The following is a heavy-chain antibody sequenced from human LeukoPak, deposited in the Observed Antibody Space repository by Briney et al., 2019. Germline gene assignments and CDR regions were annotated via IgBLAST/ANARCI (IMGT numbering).Heavy chain of an antibody. V-gene: IGHV4-39*01. Sequence: TPSETPSLTCTVSGDSISSGSYYWGWIRQPPGKGLEWIGSIYYSGSTYYNPSLRDRVTISVDTSNNQFSLELSSVTAADTAVYYCARFVWGSYRYGHYWGQGTLVTVSS. CDR3: ARFVWGSYRYGHY. CDR1: GDSISSGSYY. J-gene: IGHJ4*02. CDR2: IYYSGST. D-gene: IGHD3-16*02.